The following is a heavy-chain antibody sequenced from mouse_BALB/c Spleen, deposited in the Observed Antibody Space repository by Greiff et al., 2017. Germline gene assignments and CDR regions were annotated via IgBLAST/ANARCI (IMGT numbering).Heavy chain of an antibody. CDR1: GYTFTSYW. J-gene: IGHJ4*01. Sequence: EVQLQQSGTVLARPGASVKMSCKASGYTFTSYWMHWVKQRLGQGLEWIGAIYPGNSDTSYNQKFKGKAKLTAVTSTSTAYMELSSLTNEDSAVYYCTRWLLRDYAMDYWGQGTAVTVSS. V-gene: IGHV1-5*01. CDR3: TRWLLRDYAMDY. CDR2: IYPGNSDT. D-gene: IGHD2-3*01.